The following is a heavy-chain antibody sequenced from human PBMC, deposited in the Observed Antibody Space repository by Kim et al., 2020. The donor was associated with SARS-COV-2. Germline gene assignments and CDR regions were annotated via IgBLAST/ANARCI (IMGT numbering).Heavy chain of an antibody. D-gene: IGHD1-1*01. J-gene: IGHJ5*02. CDR3: ARDIWDSGSEREPS. Sequence: GGSLRLSCAASGFTFTDYFMSWIRQAPGKGLEWVAYISSSGSTIFYADSVKGRFIISRDNAMNSVSLQMNSLRAEDTAVYYCARDIWDSGSEREPSWGQGTLVTSPQ. CDR1: GFTFTDYF. V-gene: IGHV3-11*04. CDR2: ISSSGSTI.